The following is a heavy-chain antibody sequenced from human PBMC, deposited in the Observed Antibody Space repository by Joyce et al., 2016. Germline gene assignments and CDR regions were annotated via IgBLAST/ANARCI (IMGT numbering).Heavy chain of an antibody. Sequence: QVQLVQSGAEVKKPGSSVKVSCRASGGTFSNSAFSGVRQAPGQGLEWMGGISPIFETGTYAETVRGRVTITADASTGTAYMELSSLRSEDTAVYYYARARSPRPIELYHSNSSDCGPFDYWGQGTLVTVSS. CDR1: GGTFSNSA. CDR2: ISPIFETG. D-gene: IGHD3-22*01. V-gene: IGHV1-69*01. CDR3: ARARSPRPIELYHSNSSDCGPFDY. J-gene: IGHJ4*02.